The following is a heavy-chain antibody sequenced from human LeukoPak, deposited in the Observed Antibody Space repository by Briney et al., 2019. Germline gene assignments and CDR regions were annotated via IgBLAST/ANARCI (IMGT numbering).Heavy chain of an antibody. Sequence: SETLSLTCTVSGGSISSSSYYWGWIRQPPGKGLEWIGSIYYSGSPYYNPSLQSRVTISVDTSKNQFSLKLSSVPAAGTAVYYCGSGRLLWFGELLSGNWFDPWGQGTLVTVSS. CDR1: GGSISSSSYY. D-gene: IGHD3-10*01. CDR2: IYYSGSP. V-gene: IGHV4-39*01. CDR3: GSGRLLWFGELLSGNWFDP. J-gene: IGHJ5*02.